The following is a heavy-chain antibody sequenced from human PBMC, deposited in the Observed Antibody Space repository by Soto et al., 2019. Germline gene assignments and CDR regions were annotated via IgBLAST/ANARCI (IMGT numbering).Heavy chain of an antibody. D-gene: IGHD3-22*01. V-gene: IGHV4-4*07. Sequence: SETLSLTCTVSGGSISSYYWSWIRQPAGKGLEWIGRIYTSGSTNYNPSLKSRVTMSVDTSKNQFSLKLSSVTAADTAVYYCARDRPHYYDSSGYYYVGWFDPWGQGTLVTVSS. CDR1: GGSISSYY. J-gene: IGHJ5*02. CDR3: ARDRPHYYDSSGYYYVGWFDP. CDR2: IYTSGST.